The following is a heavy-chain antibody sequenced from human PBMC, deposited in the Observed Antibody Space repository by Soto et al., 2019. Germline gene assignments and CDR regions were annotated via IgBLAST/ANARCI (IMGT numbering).Heavy chain of an antibody. V-gene: IGHV3-72*01. CDR1: GFTFSDHY. CDR3: ARVYCSSTSCSDFDH. Sequence: EVQLVESGGGLVQPGGSLRLSCAASGFTFSDHYMDWVRQAPGKGLEWVGRTRNKANSYTTQYAASVKGRFTISRDDSKNSLYLQMNSLKTEDTAVYYCARVYCSSTSCSDFDHWGQGTLVTVSS. J-gene: IGHJ4*02. CDR2: TRNKANSYTT. D-gene: IGHD2-2*01.